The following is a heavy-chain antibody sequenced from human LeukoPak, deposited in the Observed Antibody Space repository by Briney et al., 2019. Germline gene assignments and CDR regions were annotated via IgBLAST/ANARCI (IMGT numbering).Heavy chain of an antibody. Sequence: PGGSLRPSCAASGFTFSSYEMNWVRQAPGKGLEWVSYISSSGSTIYYADSVKGRFTISRDNAKNSLYLQMNSLRAEDTAVYYCASPYYYDSSGYYSQDYWGQGTLVTVSS. J-gene: IGHJ4*02. CDR3: ASPYYYDSSGYYSQDY. V-gene: IGHV3-48*03. CDR2: ISSSGSTI. CDR1: GFTFSSYE. D-gene: IGHD3-22*01.